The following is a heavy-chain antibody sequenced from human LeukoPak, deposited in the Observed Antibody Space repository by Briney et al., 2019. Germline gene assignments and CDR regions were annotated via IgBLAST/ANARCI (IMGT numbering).Heavy chain of an antibody. J-gene: IGHJ4*02. V-gene: IGHV3-74*01. D-gene: IGHD1-26*01. Sequence: GGSLRLSCAASGITFSNYWMHWVRQAPGKGLVYVSRINTDGSSTSYADSVKGRFTISRDNAKNTLYLQMNSLRAEDTAVYYCARATFRVGTTSAPGDYWGQGTLVTVSS. CDR3: ARATFRVGTTSAPGDY. CDR1: GITFSNYW. CDR2: INTDGSST.